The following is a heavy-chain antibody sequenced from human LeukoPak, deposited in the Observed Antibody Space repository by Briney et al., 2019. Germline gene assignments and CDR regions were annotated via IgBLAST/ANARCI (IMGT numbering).Heavy chain of an antibody. J-gene: IGHJ4*02. V-gene: IGHV1-18*01. CDR3: ARSSITIFGVVTTNFDY. CDR1: GYTFTSYG. Sequence: ASVTVSCKASGYTFTSYGISWVRQAPGQGLEWMGWISAYNGNTNYAQKLQGRVTMTTDTSTSTAYMELRSLRSDDTAVYYCARSSITIFGVVTTNFDYWGQGTLVTVSS. CDR2: ISAYNGNT. D-gene: IGHD3-3*01.